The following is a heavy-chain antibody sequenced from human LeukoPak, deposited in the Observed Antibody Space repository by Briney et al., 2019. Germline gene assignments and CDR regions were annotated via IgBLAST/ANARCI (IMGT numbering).Heavy chain of an antibody. D-gene: IGHD3-16*02. CDR2: IIPIFGTA. CDR3: ARGEGYDYVWGSYRYSPFDY. J-gene: IGHJ4*02. V-gene: IGHV1-69*13. CDR1: GGTFSSYA. Sequence: SVKVSCKASGGTFSSYAISWVRQAPGQGLEWMGGIIPIFGTANYAQKFQGRVTITADESTSTAYMELSSLRSEDTAVYYCARGEGYDYVWGSYRYSPFDYWGQGTLVTVSS.